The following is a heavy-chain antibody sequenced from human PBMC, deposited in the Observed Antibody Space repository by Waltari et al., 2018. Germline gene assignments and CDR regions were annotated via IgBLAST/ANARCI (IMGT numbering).Heavy chain of an antibody. Sequence: EVQLLESGGGLVQPGGSLRLSCAASGFTFSSYAMSWVRQAPGKGLEWVSAISGIGGSTYYADSVKGRFTISRDNSKNTLYLQMNSLGAEDTAVYYCAKVPTHDFWSGYYQGDRLFDYWGQGTLVTVSS. D-gene: IGHD3-3*01. V-gene: IGHV3-23*01. J-gene: IGHJ4*02. CDR2: ISGIGGST. CDR3: AKVPTHDFWSGYYQGDRLFDY. CDR1: GFTFSSYA.